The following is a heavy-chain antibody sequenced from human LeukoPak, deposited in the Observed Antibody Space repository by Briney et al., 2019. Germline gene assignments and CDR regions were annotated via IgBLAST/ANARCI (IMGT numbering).Heavy chain of an antibody. CDR2: ISSSGSTI. J-gene: IGHJ4*02. V-gene: IGHV3-48*03. CDR3: SSDYDAYYFDY. D-gene: IGHD5-12*01. CDR1: GFTFSSYE. Sequence: GGSLRLSCAASGFTFSSYEMNWVRQAPGKGLEWVSYISSSGSTIYYADSVKGRFTISRDNAKNSLYLQMNSLRAEDTAVYYCSSDYDAYYFDYWGQGTLVTVSS.